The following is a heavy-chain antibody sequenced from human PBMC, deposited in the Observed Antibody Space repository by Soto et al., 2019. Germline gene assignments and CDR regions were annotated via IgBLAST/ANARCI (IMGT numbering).Heavy chain of an antibody. Sequence: GGSLRLSCVTSGFTFSSYAMTWVRQGPGKGLQWVASITGRSDGLYYAASVKGRFTISRDNSKNTLYLQMKSLRVEDTAVYYCARGNPRRLSNTWPIYYYGMDVWGQGTTVTVSS. CDR2: ITGRSDGL. J-gene: IGHJ6*02. V-gene: IGHV3-23*01. CDR1: GFTFSSYA. D-gene: IGHD4-4*01. CDR3: ARGNPRRLSNTWPIYYYGMDV.